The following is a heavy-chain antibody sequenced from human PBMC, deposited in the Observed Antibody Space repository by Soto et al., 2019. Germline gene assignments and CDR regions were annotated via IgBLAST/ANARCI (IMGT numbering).Heavy chain of an antibody. V-gene: IGHV1-18*01. D-gene: IGHD2-15*01. CDR2: ISPYSGNT. CDR1: GYTFTSYG. Sequence: ASVKVSCKASGYTFTSYGISWVRQAPGQGLEWVGWISPYSGNTNYAQKLQGRVTMTTNTSTSTAYMELSSLISDDTAVYYCGLVVVAVNAFDIWGQGTMVTVSS. CDR3: GLVVVAVNAFDI. J-gene: IGHJ3*02.